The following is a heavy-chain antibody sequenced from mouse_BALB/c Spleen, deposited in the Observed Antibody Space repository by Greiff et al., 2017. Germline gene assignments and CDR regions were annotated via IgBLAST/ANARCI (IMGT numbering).Heavy chain of an antibody. D-gene: IGHD2-14*01. Sequence: VQLQQSGPELVKPGASVKISCTASGYAFSSSWMNWVKQRPGQGLEWIGRIYPGDGDTNYNGKFKGKATLTADKSSTTAYMQLSSLTSVDSAVYFCARGGYDEAWFAYWGQGTLVTVSA. J-gene: IGHJ3*01. CDR3: ARGGYDEAWFAY. V-gene: IGHV1-82*01. CDR1: GYAFSSSW. CDR2: IYPGDGDT.